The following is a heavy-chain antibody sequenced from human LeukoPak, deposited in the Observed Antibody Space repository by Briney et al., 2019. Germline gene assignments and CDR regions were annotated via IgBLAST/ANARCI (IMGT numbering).Heavy chain of an antibody. Sequence: GGCLRLSCATSGFTFSSYGMSWVRQAPGKGLEWVANIKRDGSEKYYVDSVKGRFTISRDNAKNSLYLQMNSLRAEDTAMYYCARDSSDSSGYFPYYYYYYMDVWGKGTTVTVSS. J-gene: IGHJ6*03. V-gene: IGHV3-7*01. CDR1: GFTFSSYG. CDR3: ARDSSDSSGYFPYYYYYYMDV. CDR2: IKRDGSEK. D-gene: IGHD3-22*01.